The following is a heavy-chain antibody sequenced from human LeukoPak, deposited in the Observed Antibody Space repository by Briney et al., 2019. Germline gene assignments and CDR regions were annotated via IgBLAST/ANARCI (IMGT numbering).Heavy chain of an antibody. J-gene: IGHJ5*01. D-gene: IGHD2-8*01. Sequence: SETLSLTCAVSGGSISSGGYSWSWIRQPPGKGLEWIGYIYHSGSTYYNPSLKSRVTISVDRSKNQFSLKLNSVTAADTAVYFCALAPNSNWFDFWGPGTLVTVSS. CDR2: IYHSGST. V-gene: IGHV4-30-2*01. CDR1: GGSISSGGYS. CDR3: ALAPNSNWFDF.